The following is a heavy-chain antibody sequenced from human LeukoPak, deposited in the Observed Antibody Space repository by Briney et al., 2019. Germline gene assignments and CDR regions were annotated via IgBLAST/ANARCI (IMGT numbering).Heavy chain of an antibody. V-gene: IGHV3-66*01. CDR3: EREVSHDAFDI. J-gene: IGHJ3*02. CDR1: GFTVSSNY. CDR2: IYSGGST. Sequence: SGGSLRLSCAASGFTVSSNYMSWVRQAPGKGLEWVSVIYSGGSTYYADSVKGRFTISRDNSKNTLYLQMNSLRAEDTAVYYCEREVSHDAFDIWGQGTMVTVSS.